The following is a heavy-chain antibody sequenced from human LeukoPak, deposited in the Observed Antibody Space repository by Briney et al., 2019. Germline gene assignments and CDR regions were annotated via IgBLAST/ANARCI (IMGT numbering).Heavy chain of an antibody. J-gene: IGHJ4*02. CDR2: INHSGST. CDR3: ARGSYGAGRKPASPFDY. V-gene: IGHV4-34*01. Sequence: PSETLTLTCAVSGGFFSGYYWSWIRQPPGKGLEWIGEINHSGSTNYNPSLKSRVTISVDTSKNQFSLKLGSVTAADTAVYYCARGSYGAGRKPASPFDYWGQGTLVTVSS. D-gene: IGHD3-10*01. CDR1: GGFFSGYY.